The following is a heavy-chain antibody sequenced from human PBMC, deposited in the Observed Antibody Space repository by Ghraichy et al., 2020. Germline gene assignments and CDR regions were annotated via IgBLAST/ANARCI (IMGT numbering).Heavy chain of an antibody. D-gene: IGHD1-26*01. V-gene: IGHV4-30-2*04. Sequence: YPNPSLESRVTISVDTSYNQVCLRLSSVTAEDTAFYYCARLDTQYYVHSHFDLWGQGILFTVSS. CDR3: ARLDTQYYVHSHFDL. J-gene: IGHJ4*02.